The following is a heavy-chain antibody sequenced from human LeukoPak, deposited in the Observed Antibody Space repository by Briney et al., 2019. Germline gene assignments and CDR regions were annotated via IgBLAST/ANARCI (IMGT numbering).Heavy chain of an antibody. CDR1: GGSFSGYY. Sequence: SETLSLTCAVYGGSFSGYYWSWIRQPPGKGLEWIGEINHSGSTNYNPSLKSRVTISVDTSKNQFSLKLSSVTAADTAVYYCARLRPYCSSSTNCYAGDFHHWGQGTLVTVSS. J-gene: IGHJ1*01. CDR3: ARLRPYCSSSTNCYAGDFHH. CDR2: INHSGST. D-gene: IGHD2-2*01. V-gene: IGHV4-34*01.